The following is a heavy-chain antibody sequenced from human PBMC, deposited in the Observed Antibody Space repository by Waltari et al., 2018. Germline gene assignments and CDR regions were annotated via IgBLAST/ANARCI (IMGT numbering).Heavy chain of an antibody. CDR1: GFTFSSFA. J-gene: IGHJ3*01. CDR3: VKDGDYSLPSYDAFDV. D-gene: IGHD4-17*01. V-gene: IGHV3-30*02. CDR2: IRYDGTTA. Sequence: QVQLVESGGGVVQPGGSLRLSWSASGFTFSSFAVQRVRQTPARGLEWVAFIRYDGTTAYYADSVMGRFTVSRDNSDKRSYLQMNSLRPEDTGVYYCVKDGDYSLPSYDAFDVWGPGTMVSVSS.